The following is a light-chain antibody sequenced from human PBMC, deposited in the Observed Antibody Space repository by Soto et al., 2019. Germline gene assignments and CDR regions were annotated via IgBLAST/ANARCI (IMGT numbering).Light chain of an antibody. Sequence: QSALTQPPSASGSPGQSVTISCTGTSSDVGGYSYVSWYQQHPGKAPKLMIYEVSKRPSGVPDRFSGSKSGNTASLTVSGLQAEDEADYYCSSYAGSNNVVFGGRTQLTVL. J-gene: IGLJ2*01. CDR1: SSDVGGYSY. CDR3: SSYAGSNNVV. CDR2: EVS. V-gene: IGLV2-8*01.